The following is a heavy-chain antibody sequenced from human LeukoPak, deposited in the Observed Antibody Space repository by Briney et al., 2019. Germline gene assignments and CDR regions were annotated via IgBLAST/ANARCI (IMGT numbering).Heavy chain of an antibody. CDR1: GDRLTNNW. J-gene: IGHJ6*03. V-gene: IGHV5-51*01. D-gene: IGHD5-18*01. CDR2: IYPGESAT. Sequence: GESLKISCKISGDRLTNNWIGWVRQVPGKGLEWMGIIYPGESATIYSPSFHGQVTISVDKSISTAYLQWSSLKASDTAMYYCARQWGYSSGPDFYYYMDVWGKGTTVTVSS. CDR3: ARQWGYSSGPDFYYYMDV.